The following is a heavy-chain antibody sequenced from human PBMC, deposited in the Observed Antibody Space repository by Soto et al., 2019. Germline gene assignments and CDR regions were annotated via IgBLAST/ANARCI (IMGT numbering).Heavy chain of an antibody. Sequence: QVQLVESGGGVVQPGRSLRLSCAASGFIFSSYAMHWVRQAPGKGLDWVAVISYDGSDKYYADSVKGRFTISRDNSKNTLYLQMNSLRPEDTAFYYCAREYCGGDCYYYYYCMDVWGQGTTVTVSS. CDR1: GFIFSSYA. J-gene: IGHJ6*02. CDR2: ISYDGSDK. CDR3: AREYCGGDCYYYYYCMDV. V-gene: IGHV3-30*04. D-gene: IGHD2-21*02.